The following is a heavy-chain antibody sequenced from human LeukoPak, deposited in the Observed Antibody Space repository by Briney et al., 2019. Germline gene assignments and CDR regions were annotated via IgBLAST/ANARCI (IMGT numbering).Heavy chain of an antibody. J-gene: IGHJ3*02. Sequence: SETLSLTCAVYGGSFSGYYWSWIRQPPGKGLEWIGRIYTSGSTNYNPSLKSRVTMSADTSKNQFSLKLSSVTAADTAVYYCARGVRTDAFDIWGQGTMVTVSS. CDR2: IYTSGST. CDR3: ARGVRTDAFDI. V-gene: IGHV4-59*10. CDR1: GGSFSGYY.